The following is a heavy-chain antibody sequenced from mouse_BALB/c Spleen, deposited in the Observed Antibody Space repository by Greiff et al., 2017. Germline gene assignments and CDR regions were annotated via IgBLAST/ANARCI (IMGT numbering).Heavy chain of an antibody. D-gene: IGHD2-4*01. CDR3: ARGDYEGD. Sequence: VQLQESGAELVRPGTSVKVSCKASGYAFTNYLIEWVKQRPGQGLEWIGVINPGSGGTNYNEKFKGKATLTADKSSSTAYMQLSSLTSDDSAVYFCARGDYEGDWGQGTLVTVSA. J-gene: IGHJ3*01. CDR2: INPGSGGT. V-gene: IGHV1-54*01. CDR1: GYAFTNYL.